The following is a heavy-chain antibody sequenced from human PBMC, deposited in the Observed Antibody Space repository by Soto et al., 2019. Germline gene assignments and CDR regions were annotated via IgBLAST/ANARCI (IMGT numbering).Heavy chain of an antibody. CDR2: INPNSGGA. V-gene: IGHV1-2*02. Sequence: GASVKVSCKASGYTFTDYYIHWVRQAPGQGLEWMGWINPNSGGANFAPKFQGRVSLIRDTSTSTAYMQLRSLISDDTAAYYCARDGRARDCSGATCYFRSSWFDPWGQGTLVTVSS. CDR3: ARDGRARDCSGATCYFRSSWFDP. CDR1: GYTFTDYY. J-gene: IGHJ5*02. D-gene: IGHD2-15*01.